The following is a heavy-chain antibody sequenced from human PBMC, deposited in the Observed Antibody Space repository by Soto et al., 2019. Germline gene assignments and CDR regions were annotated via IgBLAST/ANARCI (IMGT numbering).Heavy chain of an antibody. V-gene: IGHV3-30-3*01. CDR2: ISYDGSNK. CDR1: GFTFSSYA. CDR3: ARDFEYSSSFYYFDY. J-gene: IGHJ4*02. D-gene: IGHD6-6*01. Sequence: QVQLVESGGGVVQPGRSLRLSCAASGFTFSSYAMHWVRQAPGKGLEWVAVISYDGSNKYYADSVKGRFTISRDNSENTLYLQMNSLRAEDTAVYYCARDFEYSSSFYYFDYWGQGTLVTVSS.